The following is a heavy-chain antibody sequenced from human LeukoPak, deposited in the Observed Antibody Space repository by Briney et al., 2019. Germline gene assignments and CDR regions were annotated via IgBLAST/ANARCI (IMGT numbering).Heavy chain of an antibody. D-gene: IGHD3-22*01. CDR2: IYPGDSDT. Sequence: GESLKISCKGSGYSFTNYWIGWVRQMPGKGLEWMRIIYPGDSDTRYSPSFQGQVTISADKSISAAYLQWSSLKASDTAMYYCARPPNYYDSSGYHAAYYFDYWGQGTLVTVSS. CDR1: GYSFTNYW. J-gene: IGHJ4*02. CDR3: ARPPNYYDSSGYHAAYYFDY. V-gene: IGHV5-51*01.